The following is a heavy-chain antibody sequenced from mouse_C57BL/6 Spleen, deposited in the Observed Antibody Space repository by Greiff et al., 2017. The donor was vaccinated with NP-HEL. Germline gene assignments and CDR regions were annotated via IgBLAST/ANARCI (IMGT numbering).Heavy chain of an antibody. J-gene: IGHJ1*03. V-gene: IGHV1-63*01. D-gene: IGHD1-1*01. CDR2: IYPGGGYT. CDR3: ATRGDYGSSYAFDV. CDR1: GYTFTNYW. Sequence: QVQLQQSGAELVRPGTSVKMSCKASGYTFTNYWIGWAKQRPGHGLEWIGDIYPGGGYTNYNEKFKGKATLTADKSSSTAYMQFSSLTSEDSALYFCATRGDYGSSYAFDVWGTGTTVTVSS.